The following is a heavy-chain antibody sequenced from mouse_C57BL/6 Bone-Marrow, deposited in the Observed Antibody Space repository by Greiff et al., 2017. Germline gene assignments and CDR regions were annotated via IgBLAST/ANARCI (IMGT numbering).Heavy chain of an antibody. CDR3: ARWGWLPLDY. J-gene: IGHJ2*01. Sequence: EVHLQQSGPELVQPGASVKISCKSSGYSFTDSNMNWVKQSNGTSLELIGVINPNYGTTSYNQKFKGKATLTLDQSSSTAYMQLNSLTSEDSAVCYCARWGWLPLDYWGQGTTLTVSS. CDR2: INPNYGTT. V-gene: IGHV1-39*01. CDR1: GYSFTDSN. D-gene: IGHD2-3*01.